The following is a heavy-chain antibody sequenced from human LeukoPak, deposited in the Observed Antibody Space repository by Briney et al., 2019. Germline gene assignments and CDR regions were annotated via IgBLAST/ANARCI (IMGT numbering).Heavy chain of an antibody. Sequence: SETLSLTCTVSGGSIRSYYWSWIRQAPGKGLEWIGYIYYSGSTKYNPSLKSRATISVDTSKNQFSLKLNSVTAADTAVYYCASGSYYFDYWGQGTLVTASS. CDR1: GGSIRSYY. CDR2: IYYSGST. J-gene: IGHJ4*02. D-gene: IGHD1-26*01. V-gene: IGHV4-59*08. CDR3: ASGSYYFDY.